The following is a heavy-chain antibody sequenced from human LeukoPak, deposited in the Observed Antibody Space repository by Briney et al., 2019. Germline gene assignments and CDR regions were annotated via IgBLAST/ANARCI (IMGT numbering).Heavy chain of an antibody. V-gene: IGHV3-30*02. D-gene: IGHD5-18*01. CDR2: IRHDGSSK. CDR1: GFTFSNYG. CDR3: AKDRDTAMEIDY. J-gene: IGHJ4*02. Sequence: PGGSLRLSCAASGFTFSNYGMHWVRQTAGKGLEWVAFIRHDGSSKLYADSVKGRFTISRDNSKNTMYLQMNSLRAEDTAMYHCAKDRDTAMEIDYWGQGTLVTVSS.